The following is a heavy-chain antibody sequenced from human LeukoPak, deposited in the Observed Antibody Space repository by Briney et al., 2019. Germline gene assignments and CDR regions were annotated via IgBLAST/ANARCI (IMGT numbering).Heavy chain of an antibody. CDR1: GGSISSSSYY. CDR2: IFYSGNT. V-gene: IGHV4-39*07. D-gene: IGHD1-14*01. J-gene: IGHJ2*01. CDR3: GRAPPGTGYWYIDL. Sequence: SETLSLTCSVSGGSISSSSYYWGWIRQPPGKGLEWIGSIFYSGNTYYNPSLNSRVTISIDTSNNQFSLKLTSVTAADTAVYYCGRAPPGTGYWYIDLWGRGTLVTVSS.